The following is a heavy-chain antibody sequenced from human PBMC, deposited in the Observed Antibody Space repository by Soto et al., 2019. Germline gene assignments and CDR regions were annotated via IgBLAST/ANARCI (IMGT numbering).Heavy chain of an antibody. Sequence: QVQLVQSGAEVKKPGASVKVSCKASGYTFTTFGISWERQAPGQGLEWMGWISAYNGYTNNAQKLRGRVTMTTDTPTRTAYMALRDLRSDDTDVYYCARDPTIFGVGKNYAMDVWAKGPRSPSP. CDR3: ARDPTIFGVGKNYAMDV. V-gene: IGHV1-18*01. CDR2: ISAYNGYT. CDR1: GYTFTTFG. J-gene: IGHJ6*02. D-gene: IGHD3-3*01.